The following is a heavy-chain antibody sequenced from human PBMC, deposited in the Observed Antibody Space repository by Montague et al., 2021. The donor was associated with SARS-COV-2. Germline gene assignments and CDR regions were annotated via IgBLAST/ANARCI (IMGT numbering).Heavy chain of an antibody. V-gene: IGHV3-23*03. CDR2: IYHERGGGDT. CDR1: RFTFRSYA. D-gene: IGHD1-26*01. J-gene: IGHJ4*02. CDR3: ARDNWAGATEFDY. Sequence: SLRLSCAGSRFTFRSYAMSWVRQAPGKGLEWVSIIYHERGGGDTYYGDPVQGRFIVSRDDSKNTLYLQMNSLRVEDTAVYYCARDNWAGATEFDYWGQGTLVTVSS.